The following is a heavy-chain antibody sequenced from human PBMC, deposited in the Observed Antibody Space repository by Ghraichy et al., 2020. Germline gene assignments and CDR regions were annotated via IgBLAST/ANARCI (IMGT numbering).Heavy chain of an antibody. Sequence: GGSLRLSCAASGFTFSSYGMHWVRQAPGKGLEWVAVISYDGSNKYYADSVKGRFTISRDNSKNTLYLQMNSLRAEDTAVYYCAKDERYCSGGSCYSRGFNDYWGQGTLVTVSS. CDR3: AKDERYCSGGSCYSRGFNDY. V-gene: IGHV3-30*18. CDR2: ISYDGSNK. CDR1: GFTFSSYG. D-gene: IGHD2-15*01. J-gene: IGHJ4*02.